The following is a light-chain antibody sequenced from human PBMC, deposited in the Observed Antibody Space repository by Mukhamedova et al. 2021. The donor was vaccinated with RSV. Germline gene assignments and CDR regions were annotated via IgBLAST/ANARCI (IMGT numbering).Light chain of an antibody. J-gene: IGKJ4*01. CDR2: KAS. V-gene: IGKV1-5*03. CDR3: QQYKTYPLT. Sequence: WYQRRVHGRAPNLLIYKASNLESGVPSRFSGSGSGTEFTLTISSLLPEDSATYYCQQYKTYPLTFGGGTKVQIK.